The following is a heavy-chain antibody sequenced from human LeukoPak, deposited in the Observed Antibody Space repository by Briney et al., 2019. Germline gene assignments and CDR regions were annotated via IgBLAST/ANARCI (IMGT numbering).Heavy chain of an antibody. D-gene: IGHD3-16*01. CDR2: IYYSGST. CDR1: GGSISSGGYY. V-gene: IGHV4-31*03. J-gene: IGHJ3*02. Sequence: SQTLSLTCTVSGGSISSGGYYWGWIRQHPGKGLEWIGYIYYSGSTYYNPSLKSRVTISVDTSKNQFCLKLSSVTAADTAVYYCASLADRDSPIADAFDIWGQGTMVTVSS. CDR3: ASLADRDSPIADAFDI.